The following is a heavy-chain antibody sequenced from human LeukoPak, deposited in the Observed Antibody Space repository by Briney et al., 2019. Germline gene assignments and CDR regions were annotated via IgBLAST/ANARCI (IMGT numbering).Heavy chain of an antibody. J-gene: IGHJ4*02. D-gene: IGHD1-26*01. Sequence: GGSLRLSCAASGFTFSSYSMNWVRQAPGKGLEWVSSISSSSSYIYYADSVKGRFTISRDNAKNSLYLQMNSLRAEDTAVYYCARDGEVGATQLLLYHFDYWGQGTLVIVSS. CDR1: GFTFSSYS. V-gene: IGHV3-21*01. CDR3: ARDGEVGATQLLLYHFDY. CDR2: ISSSSSYI.